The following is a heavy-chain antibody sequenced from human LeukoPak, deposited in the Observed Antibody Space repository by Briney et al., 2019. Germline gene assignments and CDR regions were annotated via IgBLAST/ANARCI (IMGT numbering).Heavy chain of an antibody. CDR1: GGSISSGGYY. V-gene: IGHV4-31*03. CDR3: ARQSYGYSSSWYAHRWYFDL. Sequence: SETLSLTCTVSGGSISSGGYYWSWIRQHPGKGLAWIGYIYYSGSTYYNPSLKSRVTISVDTSKNQFSLKLSSVTAADTAVYYCARQSYGYSSSWYAHRWYFDLWGRGTLVTVSS. D-gene: IGHD6-13*01. J-gene: IGHJ2*01. CDR2: IYYSGST.